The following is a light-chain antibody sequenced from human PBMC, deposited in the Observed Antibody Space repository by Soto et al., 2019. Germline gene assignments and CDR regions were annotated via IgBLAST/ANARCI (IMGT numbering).Light chain of an antibody. CDR2: KAS. J-gene: IGKJ1*01. CDR3: QQYNSYWT. Sequence: DIQMTQSPSTLSASVGDRVTITCRASQSISSWLAWYQQKPGKAPKLLIYKASSLKSGVPSRFRGSGSGTECTLTISSLQPDGFATYYCQQYNSYWTFGQGTKVEIK. V-gene: IGKV1-5*03. CDR1: QSISSW.